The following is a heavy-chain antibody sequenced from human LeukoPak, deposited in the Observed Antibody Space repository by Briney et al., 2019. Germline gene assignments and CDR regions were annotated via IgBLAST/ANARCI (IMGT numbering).Heavy chain of an antibody. J-gene: IGHJ4*02. CDR3: ARDRPSRRPGLVVDF. CDR2: ISSSSSTI. D-gene: IGHD2-8*02. CDR1: GFTFSSYS. Sequence: PGGSLRLSCAASGFTFSSYSMNWVRQAPGKGLEWVSYISSSSSTIYYADSVRGRFTISRDNAKNSLYLQMNSLSAEDTAVYYCARDRPSRRPGLVVDFWGQGALVTVSS. V-gene: IGHV3-48*01.